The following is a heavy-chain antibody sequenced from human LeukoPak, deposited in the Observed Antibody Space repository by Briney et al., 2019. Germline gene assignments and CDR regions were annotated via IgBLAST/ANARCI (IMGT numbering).Heavy chain of an antibody. V-gene: IGHV4-30-4*01. CDR3: ARASDLWSGFDY. Sequence: PSETLSLTCTVSGGSISSGDYYWSWIRQPPGKGLEWIGYIYYSGSTYYNPSLKSRVTISVDKSKNQFSLKLSSVTAADTAVYYCARASDLWSGFDYWGQGTLVTVSS. D-gene: IGHD3-3*01. J-gene: IGHJ4*02. CDR1: GGSISSGDYY. CDR2: IYYSGST.